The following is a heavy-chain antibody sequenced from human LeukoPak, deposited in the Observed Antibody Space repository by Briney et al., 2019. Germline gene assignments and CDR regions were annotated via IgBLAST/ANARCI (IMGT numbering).Heavy chain of an antibody. CDR2: ISYDGSDK. V-gene: IGHV3-30*18. D-gene: IGHD3-22*01. CDR3: AKDDYYDSSGDPNWFDP. J-gene: IGHJ5*02. Sequence: PGGSLRLSCAASGFTFRSYGMHWVRQAPGKGLEWVAVISYDGSDKYYADSVKGRFTISRDNSKNTLYLQMNSLRAEDTAVYFCAKDDYYDSSGDPNWFDPWGQGTLVTVSS. CDR1: GFTFRSYG.